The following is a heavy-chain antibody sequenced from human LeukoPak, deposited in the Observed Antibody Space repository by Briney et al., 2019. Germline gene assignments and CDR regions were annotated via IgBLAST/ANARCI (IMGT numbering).Heavy chain of an antibody. CDR2: IGPTGSDI. CDR1: GPTFSTSG. V-gene: IGHV3-21*06. D-gene: IGHD1-14*01. Sequence: GGSLRLSCTASGPTFSTSGFNWVRQAPGKGLEWVASIGPTGSDIYHADSITGRFTISKNNANNFLYLQMNSQRAEDTAVYYCATETNGRHYGYWGQGTLLTVSS. CDR3: ATETNGRHYGY. J-gene: IGHJ4*02.